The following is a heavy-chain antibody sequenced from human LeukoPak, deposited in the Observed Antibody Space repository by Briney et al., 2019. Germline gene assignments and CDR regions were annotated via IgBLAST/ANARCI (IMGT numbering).Heavy chain of an antibody. V-gene: IGHV1-69*05. J-gene: IGHJ4*02. Sequence: ASVKVSCKASGGTFSSYAISWVRQAPGQGLEWMGRSIPIFGTANYTQKFQGRVTITTDESTSTAYMELSSLRSEDTAVYYCARGGDYYDSSGYPVPFDYWGQGTLVTVSS. D-gene: IGHD3-22*01. CDR3: ARGGDYYDSSGYPVPFDY. CDR1: GGTFSSYA. CDR2: SIPIFGTA.